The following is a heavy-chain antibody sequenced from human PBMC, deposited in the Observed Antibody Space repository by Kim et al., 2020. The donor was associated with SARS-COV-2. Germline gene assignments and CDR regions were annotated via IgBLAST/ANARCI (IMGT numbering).Heavy chain of an antibody. CDR3: ARSVTFFEDGMDV. J-gene: IGHJ6*02. D-gene: IGHD3-3*01. V-gene: IGHV1-3*01. Sequence: YSQKLQGRVTITRDTPASTAYMELSSLRSEDTAVYYCARSVTFFEDGMDVWGQGTTVTVSS.